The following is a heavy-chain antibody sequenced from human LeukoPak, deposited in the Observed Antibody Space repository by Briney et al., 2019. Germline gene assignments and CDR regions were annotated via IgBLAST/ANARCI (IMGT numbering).Heavy chain of an antibody. V-gene: IGHV3-7*05. Sequence: PGGSLRLSCAASGFTFSSYWMHWVRQAPGKGLEWVANIKLDGTEKYYVDSVKGRFTISRDNAKNSLYLQMNSLRAEDTAVYYCAGDRFYFGVWGQGTLVTVSS. CDR1: GFTFSSYW. J-gene: IGHJ4*02. CDR2: IKLDGTEK. CDR3: AGDRFYFGV. D-gene: IGHD3-16*01.